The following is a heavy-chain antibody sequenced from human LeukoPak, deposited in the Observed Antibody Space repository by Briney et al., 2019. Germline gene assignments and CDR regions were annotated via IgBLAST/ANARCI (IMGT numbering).Heavy chain of an antibody. CDR1: GFTLSSYA. J-gene: IGHJ4*02. V-gene: IGHV3-23*01. Sequence: GGSLRLSCAASGFTLSSYAMSWVSQAPGEGMEWVSAISGSGGSTYYADSVKGRFTISRDHSKNTLYLQMNSLRAEDTAVYYCAKGATMIVVVITAVDYWGQGTLVTVSS. CDR2: ISGSGGST. CDR3: AKGATMIVVVITAVDY. D-gene: IGHD3-22*01.